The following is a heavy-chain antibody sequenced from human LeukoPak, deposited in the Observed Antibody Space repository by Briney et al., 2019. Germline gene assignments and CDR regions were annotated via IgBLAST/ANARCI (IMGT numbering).Heavy chain of an antibody. CDR2: ISSSSSTI. Sequence: QAGGSLRLSCAASGFTFSIYSMNWVRQAPGKGREWVSYISSSSSTIYYADSVKGRFTISRDNSKNALYLQMNSLRAEDTAVYYCAKDRARVGATREPHYFDYWGQGTLVTVSS. D-gene: IGHD1-26*01. CDR3: AKDRARVGATREPHYFDY. CDR1: GFTFSIYS. J-gene: IGHJ4*02. V-gene: IGHV3-48*01.